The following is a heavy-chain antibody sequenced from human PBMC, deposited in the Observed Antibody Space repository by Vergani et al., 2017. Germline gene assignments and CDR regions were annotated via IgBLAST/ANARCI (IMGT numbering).Heavy chain of an antibody. CDR2: ISGSGGST. CDR3: ATPGGAALRGGWFDP. J-gene: IGHJ5*02. Sequence: EVQLLESGGGLVQPGGSLRLSCAASGFTFSSYAMSWVRQAPGKGLEWVSAISGSGGSTYYADSVKCRFTITRDNSKNTLYLQMNSLRAEDTAVYYCATPGGAALRGGWFDPWGQGTLVTVSS. V-gene: IGHV3-23*01. CDR1: GFTFSSYA. D-gene: IGHD6-6*01.